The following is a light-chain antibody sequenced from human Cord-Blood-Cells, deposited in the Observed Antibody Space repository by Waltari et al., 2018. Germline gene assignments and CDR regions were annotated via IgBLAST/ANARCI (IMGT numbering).Light chain of an antibody. CDR1: QGISNY. CDR3: QKYNSAPLT. CDR2: AAS. V-gene: IGKV1-27*01. Sequence: DIQLTQSPSSLSASVGDRVTITCRASQGISNYLAWYQQKPGKVPKLLIYAASTLQSGVPARVSGSGSGTDFTLTIGSLQPEDVATYYCQKYNSAPLTFGGGTKVEIK. J-gene: IGKJ4*01.